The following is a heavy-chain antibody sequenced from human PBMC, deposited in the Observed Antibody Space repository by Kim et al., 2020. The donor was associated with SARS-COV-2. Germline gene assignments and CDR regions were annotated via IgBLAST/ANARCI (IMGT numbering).Heavy chain of an antibody. D-gene: IGHD3-16*01. CDR3: ARTPVSDYLQRLGFDP. J-gene: IGHJ5*02. CDR1: GGSTNGYW. V-gene: IGHV4-59*01. Sequence: SETLSLTCTVSGGSTNGYWWTWIRQPPGKGLEWIAYIRYTGTTNYNPSLKSRVTISIDTSNNQIFLNLRSVTTADTALYYCARTPVSDYLQRLGFDPWG. CDR2: IRYTGTT.